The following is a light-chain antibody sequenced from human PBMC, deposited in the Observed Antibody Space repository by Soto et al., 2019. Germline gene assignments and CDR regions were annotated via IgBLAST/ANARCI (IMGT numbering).Light chain of an antibody. J-gene: IGKJ1*01. CDR2: DTS. V-gene: IGKV3-11*01. CDR3: QQYGGSPT. Sequence: EILMTQAPATLSLSPGARATLSCRASQSVTTYLAWYQHKPGQAPRLLISDTSNRATGFPARFSGSGSGTDFTLSISRLEPEDFAVYYCQQYGGSPTFGQGTKVDIK. CDR1: QSVTTY.